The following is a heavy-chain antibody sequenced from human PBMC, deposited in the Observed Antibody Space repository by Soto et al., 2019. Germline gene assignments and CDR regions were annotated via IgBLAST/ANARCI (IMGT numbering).Heavy chain of an antibody. Sequence: ASVKVSCKASGYTFTSYYMHWVRQAPGQGLEWMGIINPSGGSTSYAQKFQGRVTMTRDTSTSTVYMELSSLRSEDTAVYYCARSQGSSTSLEIYYYYYYGMDVWGQGTTVTVS. CDR2: INPSGGST. CDR3: ARSQGSSTSLEIYYYYYYGMDV. CDR1: GYTFTSYY. J-gene: IGHJ6*02. V-gene: IGHV1-46*01. D-gene: IGHD2-2*01.